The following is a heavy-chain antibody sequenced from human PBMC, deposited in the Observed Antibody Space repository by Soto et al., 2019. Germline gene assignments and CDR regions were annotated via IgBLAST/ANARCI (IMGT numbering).Heavy chain of an antibody. Sequence: ASLKVSCKASGYTFTIYGISWVRQAPGQGLEWMGWISAYNGNTNYAQKLQGRVTMTTDTSTSPAYMELRSLRSDDTAVYYCAREPHRRRYSGSYDDALDIWGQGKMGTVSS. J-gene: IGHJ3*02. V-gene: IGHV1-18*01. CDR3: AREPHRRRYSGSYDDALDI. CDR1: GYTFTIYG. CDR2: ISAYNGNT. D-gene: IGHD1-26*01.